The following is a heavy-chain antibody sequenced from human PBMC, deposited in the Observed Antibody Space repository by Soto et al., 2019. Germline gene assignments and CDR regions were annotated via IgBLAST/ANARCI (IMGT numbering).Heavy chain of an antibody. CDR1: GGTFSSYW. Sequence: WGSLRLSCAASGGTFSSYWMHWVRQAPGKGLVWVSRINSDGSSTSYADSVKGRFTISRDNAKSTLYLQMNSLRAEDTAVYYCARDLWPGIVGAPFDYWGQGTLVTVSS. CDR3: ARDLWPGIVGAPFDY. V-gene: IGHV3-74*01. CDR2: INSDGSST. J-gene: IGHJ4*02. D-gene: IGHD1-26*01.